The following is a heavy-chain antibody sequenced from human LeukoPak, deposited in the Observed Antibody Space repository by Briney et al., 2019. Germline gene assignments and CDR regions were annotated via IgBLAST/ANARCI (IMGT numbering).Heavy chain of an antibody. J-gene: IGHJ6*03. CDR1: GGSISSGSYY. CDR2: IYTSGST. V-gene: IGHV4-61*02. D-gene: IGHD2-2*01. CDR3: ARATMVVPAATEVYYYYYMDV. Sequence: SETLSLTCTVSGGSISSGSYYWSWIRQPARKGLEWIGRIYTSGSTNYNPSLKSRVTISVDTSKNQFSLKLSSVTAADTAVYYCARATMVVPAATEVYYYYYMDVWGKGTTVTVSS.